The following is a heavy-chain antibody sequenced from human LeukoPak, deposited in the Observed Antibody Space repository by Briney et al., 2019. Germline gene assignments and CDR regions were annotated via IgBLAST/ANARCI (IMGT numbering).Heavy chain of an antibody. CDR3: ASHAERFYYFDY. J-gene: IGHJ4*02. CDR1: GYSISSGYY. CDR2: IYHSGST. D-gene: IGHD3-10*01. Sequence: SETLSPTCTVSGYSISSGYYWGWIRQPPGKGLEWIGSIYHSGSTYYNPSLKSRVTISVDTSKNQFSLKLSSVTAADTAVYYCASHAERFYYFDYWGQGTLVTVSS. V-gene: IGHV4-38-2*02.